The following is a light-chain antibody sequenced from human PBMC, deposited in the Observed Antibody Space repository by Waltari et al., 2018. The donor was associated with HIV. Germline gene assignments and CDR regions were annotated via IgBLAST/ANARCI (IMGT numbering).Light chain of an antibody. V-gene: IGLV2-14*03. CDR1: SSDVGGYNY. J-gene: IGLJ1*01. CDR2: DVT. CDR3: SSYTSNSRV. Sequence: QSALTQTASVSGSRGQSITIPCTGTSSDVGGYNYVSWYQQHPGKAPKLMIYDVTNRPSGVSNRFSGSKSGNTASLTISGLQAEDEADYYCSSYTSNSRVFGTGTKVTVL.